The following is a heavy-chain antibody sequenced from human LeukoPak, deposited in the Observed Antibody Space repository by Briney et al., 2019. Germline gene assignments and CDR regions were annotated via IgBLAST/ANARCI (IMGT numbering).Heavy chain of an antibody. CDR3: ARARGNNYGXXDY. V-gene: IGHV3-74*01. D-gene: IGHD3/OR15-3a*01. J-gene: IGHJ4*02. CDR2: INSDGSRT. Sequence: GGSLRLSCAASGFTFSSYWMHWVRQAPGKGLVWVSRINSDGSRTYYADSVKGRFTISIDNAKNTLYLQMNSLRAEDTAVYYCARARGNNYGXXDYXXXGIXVTVSS. CDR1: GFTFSSYW.